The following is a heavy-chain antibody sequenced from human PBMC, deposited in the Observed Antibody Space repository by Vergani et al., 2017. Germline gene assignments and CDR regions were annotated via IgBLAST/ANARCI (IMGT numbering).Heavy chain of an antibody. D-gene: IGHD2-2*01. J-gene: IGHJ4*02. V-gene: IGHV5-51*01. Sequence: EVQLVQSGAEVKRLGESLKISCKGSGYNFANYWIGWVRPMPGKGLEWLGIIYLGDYDTKSTPSFQGQVTISADKSISTAYLQWSSLKASDTAMYYCARWDQLLEFDYWGKGTLVTVSS. CDR1: GYNFANYW. CDR3: ARWDQLLEFDY. CDR2: IYLGDYDT.